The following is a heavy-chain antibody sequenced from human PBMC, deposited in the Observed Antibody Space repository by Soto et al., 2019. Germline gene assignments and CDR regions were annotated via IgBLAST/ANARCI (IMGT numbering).Heavy chain of an antibody. CDR3: AKLGNLTVIYYYYYYMDV. CDR2: ISGSGGST. CDR1: GFTFSSYA. J-gene: IGHJ6*03. D-gene: IGHD4-17*01. Sequence: GGSLRLSCAASGFTFSSYAMSWVRQAPGKGLEWVSAISGSGGSTYYADSVKGRFTISRDNSKNTLYLQMNSLRAEDTAVYYCAKLGNLTVIYYYYYYMDVWGKGTTVTVSS. V-gene: IGHV3-23*01.